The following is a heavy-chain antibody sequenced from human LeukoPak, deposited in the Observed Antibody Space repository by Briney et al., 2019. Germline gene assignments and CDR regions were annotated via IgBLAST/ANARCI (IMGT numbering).Heavy chain of an antibody. V-gene: IGHV1-2*06. CDR2: INPNSGGT. CDR3: ARDFAGYYFDY. CDR1: GYTFTGYY. D-gene: IGHD3-9*01. J-gene: IGHJ4*02. Sequence: ASVKVSCKASGYTFTGYYMHWVRQAPGQGLEWMGRINPNSGGTIYAQKFQGRVTMTRDTSISTGYMELSRLRSDDTAIYYCARDFAGYYFDYWGQGTLVTASS.